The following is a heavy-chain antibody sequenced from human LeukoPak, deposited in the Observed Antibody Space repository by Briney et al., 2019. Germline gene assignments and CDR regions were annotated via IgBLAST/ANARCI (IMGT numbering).Heavy chain of an antibody. V-gene: IGHV4-34*01. J-gene: IGHJ6*04. Sequence: SETLSLTCAVYGGSFSGYYWSWIRQPPGKGLEWIGEINHSGSTNYNPSLKSRVTISVHTSKNQFSLKLSSVTAADTAVYYCARVPIMITFGGVIAYYYYGMDVWGKGTTVTVSS. D-gene: IGHD3-16*02. CDR2: INHSGST. CDR3: ARVPIMITFGGVIAYYYYGMDV. CDR1: GGSFSGYY.